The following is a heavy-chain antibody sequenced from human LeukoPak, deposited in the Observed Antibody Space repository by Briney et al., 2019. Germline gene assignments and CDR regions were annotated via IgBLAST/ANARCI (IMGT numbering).Heavy chain of an antibody. CDR3: ARQRVTRGYSYVGRNFDY. CDR2: IYYSGST. J-gene: IGHJ4*02. Sequence: PSETLSLTCTVSGGSISSSSYDWGWIRQPPGKGLEWIGSIYYSGSTYYNPSLKSRVTISVDTSKNQFSLKLSSVTAADTAVYYCARQRVTRGYSYVGRNFDYWGQGTLVTVSS. V-gene: IGHV4-39*01. D-gene: IGHD5-18*01. CDR1: GGSISSSSYD.